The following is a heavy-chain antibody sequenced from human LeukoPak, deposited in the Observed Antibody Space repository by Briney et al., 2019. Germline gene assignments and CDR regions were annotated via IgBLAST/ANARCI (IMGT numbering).Heavy chain of an antibody. CDR3: ARNRNMLSTGYSSS. CDR2: ISSSGSTI. CDR1: GFTFSDYY. Sequence: GGSLRLSCAASGFTFSDYYMSWIRQAPGKGLEGVSYISSSGSTIYYADSVKGRFTISRDNAKNSLYLQMNSLRAEDTAVYYCARNRNMLSTGYSSSWGQGTLVTVSS. D-gene: IGHD6-13*01. J-gene: IGHJ4*02. V-gene: IGHV3-11*01.